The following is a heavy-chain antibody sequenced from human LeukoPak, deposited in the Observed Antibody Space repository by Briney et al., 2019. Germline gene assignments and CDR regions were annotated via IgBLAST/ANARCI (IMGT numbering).Heavy chain of an antibody. CDR2: ISSSSSTI. CDR1: GFTFSSYT. Sequence: AGGSLRLSCAASGFTFSSYTMNWVRQAPGKGLEWVSKISSSSSTIYYADSVKGRFTISRDNAKNSLYLQMNSLRAEDTAVYYCARDSLQALAILHAFDIWGHGTMVTVSS. CDR3: ARDSLQALAILHAFDI. V-gene: IGHV3-48*01. J-gene: IGHJ3*02. D-gene: IGHD5-12*01.